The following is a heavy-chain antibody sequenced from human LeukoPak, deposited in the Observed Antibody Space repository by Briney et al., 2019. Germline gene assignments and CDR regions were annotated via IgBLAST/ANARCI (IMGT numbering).Heavy chain of an antibody. V-gene: IGHV3-NL1*01. CDR2: ISGSGGST. Sequence: QSGGSLRLSCAASGFTFSSYGMHWVRQAPGKGLEWVSTISGSGGSTYYADSVKGRFAISRDNSKNTLYLQMNSLRAEDTAVYYCAKDDYYDTSGYRDWGQGTLVTVSS. J-gene: IGHJ4*02. D-gene: IGHD3-22*01. CDR3: AKDDYYDTSGYRD. CDR1: GFTFSSYG.